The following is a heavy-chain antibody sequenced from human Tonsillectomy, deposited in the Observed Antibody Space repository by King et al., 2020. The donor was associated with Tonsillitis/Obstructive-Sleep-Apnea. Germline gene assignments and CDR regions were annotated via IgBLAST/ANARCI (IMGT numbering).Heavy chain of an antibody. Sequence: QLVQSGGGLVQPGGSLRLSCAASGFTFSSYAMSWVRQAPGKGLEWVSAISGSGGSTYYADSVKGRFTISRDNSKNTLYLQMNSLRAEDTAVYYCAKGYDYAWGSYRSAFDYWGQGTLVTVSS. CDR2: ISGSGGST. J-gene: IGHJ4*02. D-gene: IGHD3-16*02. V-gene: IGHV3-23*04. CDR1: GFTFSSYA. CDR3: AKGYDYAWGSYRSAFDY.